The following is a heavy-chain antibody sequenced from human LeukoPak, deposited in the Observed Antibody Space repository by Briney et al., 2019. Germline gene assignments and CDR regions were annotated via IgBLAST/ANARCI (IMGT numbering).Heavy chain of an antibody. D-gene: IGHD3-3*01. Sequence: GGSLRLSCVASGFTFSSYAMSWVRQAPGKGLEWVSDIIDSGVISYYADSVKGRFTISRDNSKNTMYLQMNSLRAEDTAVYYCAKEGSMVFGVNWGQGTLVTVSS. J-gene: IGHJ4*02. CDR2: IIDSGVIS. CDR1: GFTFSSYA. V-gene: IGHV3-23*01. CDR3: AKEGSMVFGVN.